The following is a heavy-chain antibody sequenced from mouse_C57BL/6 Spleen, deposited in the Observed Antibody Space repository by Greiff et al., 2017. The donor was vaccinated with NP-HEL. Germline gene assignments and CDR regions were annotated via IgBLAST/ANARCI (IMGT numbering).Heavy chain of an antibody. CDR1: GYTFTSYW. V-gene: IGHV1-52*01. D-gene: IGHD1-1*01. Sequence: QVQLQQPGAELVRPGSSVKLSCKASGYTFTSYWMHWVKQRPIQGLEWIGNIDPSDSETHYNQKFKDKATLTVDKSSSTAYMQLSSLTSEDSAVYYCARGGSSNWYFDVWGTGTTVTVSS. CDR3: ARGGSSNWYFDV. CDR2: IDPSDSET. J-gene: IGHJ1*03.